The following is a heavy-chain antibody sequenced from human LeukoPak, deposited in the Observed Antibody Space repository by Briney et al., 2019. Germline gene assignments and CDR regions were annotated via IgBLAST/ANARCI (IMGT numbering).Heavy chain of an antibody. D-gene: IGHD2-15*01. CDR3: ARGSVGYCSGGSCYLWFDP. CDR2: ISAYNGNT. CDR1: GYTFTSYG. V-gene: IGHV1-18*01. Sequence: ASVKVSCKASGYTFTSYGISWVRQAPGQGLEWMGWISAYNGNTNYAQKLQGRVTMTTDTSTSTAYMELRSLRSDDTAVYYCARGSVGYCSGGSCYLWFDPWGQGTLVTISS. J-gene: IGHJ5*02.